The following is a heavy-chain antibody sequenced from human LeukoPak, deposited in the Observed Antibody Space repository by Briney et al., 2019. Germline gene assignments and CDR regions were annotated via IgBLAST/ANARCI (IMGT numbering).Heavy chain of an antibody. D-gene: IGHD5-18*01. CDR1: GGSISSYY. V-gene: IGHV4-59*08. CDR3: ARLYGGYSYGYFGY. CDR2: IYYSGST. Sequence: SETLSLTCTVSGGSISSYYWSWIRQPPGKGLEWIGYIYYSGSTNYNPSLKSRVTISVDTSKNQFSLKLSSVTAADTAVYYCARLYGGYSYGYFGYWGQGTLVTVSS. J-gene: IGHJ4*02.